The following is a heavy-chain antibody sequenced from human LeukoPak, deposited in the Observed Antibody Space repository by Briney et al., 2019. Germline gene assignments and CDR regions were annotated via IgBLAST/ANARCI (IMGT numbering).Heavy chain of an antibody. CDR1: GFTFSSYW. V-gene: IGHV3-7*01. D-gene: IGHD3-22*01. CDR2: IKQDGSEK. J-gene: IGHJ4*02. CDR3: ARDSSDYYDSSGYQDY. Sequence: QPGGSLRLSCAASGFTFSSYWMSWVRQAPGKGLEWVANIKQDGSEKNYVDSVKGRFTISRDNAKNSLYLQMNSLRAEDTAVYYCARDSSDYYDSSGYQDYWGQGTLVTVSS.